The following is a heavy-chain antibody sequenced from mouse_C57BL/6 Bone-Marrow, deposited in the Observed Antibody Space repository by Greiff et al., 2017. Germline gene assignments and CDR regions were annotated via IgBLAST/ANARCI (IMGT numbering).Heavy chain of an antibody. D-gene: IGHD4-1*01. Sequence: QVQLQQSGPELVKPGASVKISCKASGYAFSSSWMNWVKQRPGKGLEWIGRIYPGDGDTNYNGKFKGKATLTADKSSSTAYMQLSSLTSEDSAVYFCAREKINWAMDYWGQGTSVTVSP. CDR2: IYPGDGDT. CDR1: GYAFSSSW. J-gene: IGHJ4*01. CDR3: AREKINWAMDY. V-gene: IGHV1-82*01.